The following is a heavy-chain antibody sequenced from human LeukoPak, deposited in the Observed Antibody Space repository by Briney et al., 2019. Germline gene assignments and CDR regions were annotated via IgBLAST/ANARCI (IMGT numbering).Heavy chain of an antibody. CDR2: ISYDGSNK. CDR3: AKGISYGQGHLLWFGEEVVYFDY. CDR1: GFTFNIFG. J-gene: IGHJ4*02. V-gene: IGHV3-30*18. D-gene: IGHD3-10*01. Sequence: PGGSLRLSCAASGFTFNIFGMHWVRQAPGKGLEWVAVISYDGSNKYYADSVKGRFTISRDNSKNTLYLQMNSLRAEDTAVYYCAKGISYGQGHLLWFGEEVVYFDYWGQGTLVTVSS.